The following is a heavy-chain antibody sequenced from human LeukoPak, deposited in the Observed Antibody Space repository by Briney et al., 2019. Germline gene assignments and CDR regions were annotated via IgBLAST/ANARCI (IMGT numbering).Heavy chain of an antibody. CDR3: AREDDSSGYLYYFDY. Sequence: PSETLSLTCTVSGGSISSYYWSWIRQPPGKGLEGIGYIYYSGSTNYNPSLKGRVTISVDTSKNQFSLKLSSVTAADTAVYYCAREDDSSGYLYYFDYWGQGTLVTVSS. D-gene: IGHD3-22*01. CDR2: IYYSGST. V-gene: IGHV4-59*01. CDR1: GGSISSYY. J-gene: IGHJ4*02.